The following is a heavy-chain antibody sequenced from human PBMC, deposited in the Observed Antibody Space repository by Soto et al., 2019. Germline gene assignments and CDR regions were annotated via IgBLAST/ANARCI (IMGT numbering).Heavy chain of an antibody. J-gene: IGHJ4*02. CDR2: IYSGGST. Sequence: EVQLVESGGGLVQPGGSLRLSCAASGFTVSTKYMSWVRQAPGKGLEWVSVIYSGGSTFYADFVRGRFPISRDNSKNTVNLQRNRLTAEDTAVYYWARAPWAADYWGQGTLVTVSS. CDR1: GFTVSTKY. CDR3: ARAPWAADY. D-gene: IGHD3-16*01. V-gene: IGHV3-66*01.